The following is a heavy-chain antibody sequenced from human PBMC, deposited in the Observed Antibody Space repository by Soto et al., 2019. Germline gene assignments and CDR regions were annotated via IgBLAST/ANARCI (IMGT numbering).Heavy chain of an antibody. D-gene: IGHD6-19*01. V-gene: IGHV4-4*02. J-gene: IGHJ3*02. Sequence: SETLSLTCAVSSGSISSSNWWRWVRQPPGKGLEWIGEIYHSGSTNYNPSLKSRVTISVDKSKDQFSLKLSSVTAADMAVYYCASYIAVAGYAFDIWGQGTMVTVSS. CDR3: ASYIAVAGYAFDI. CDR2: IYHSGST. CDR1: SGSISSSNW.